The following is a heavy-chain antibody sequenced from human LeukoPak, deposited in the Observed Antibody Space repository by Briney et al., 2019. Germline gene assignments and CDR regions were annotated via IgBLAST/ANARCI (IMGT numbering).Heavy chain of an antibody. Sequence: GGSLRLSCAASGFTFSSYDMHWVRQATGEGLEWVSGIGKTEDADAFYSGSVRGRFTISRENAKNSLYLQMNSLRAGDTAVYYCTRGAAGFDFWGQGTRVTVSS. J-gene: IGHJ4*02. D-gene: IGHD6-13*01. CDR2: IGKTEDADA. CDR1: GFTFSSYD. CDR3: TRGAAGFDF. V-gene: IGHV3-13*04.